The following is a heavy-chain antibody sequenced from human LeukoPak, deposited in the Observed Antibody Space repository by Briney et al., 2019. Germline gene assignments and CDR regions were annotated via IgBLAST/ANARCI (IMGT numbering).Heavy chain of an antibody. J-gene: IGHJ6*03. D-gene: IGHD1-14*01. Sequence: SETLSLTCTVSGDSISSHYWSRIRQPPGKGLEWIGYNYYSGSTKYNPSLKSRVTISVDTSKSQFSLKLTSVTAADTAVYYCARDTRRSYYYMDVWGKGTTVTVSS. CDR1: GDSISSHY. CDR2: NYYSGST. V-gene: IGHV4-59*11. CDR3: ARDTRRSYYYMDV.